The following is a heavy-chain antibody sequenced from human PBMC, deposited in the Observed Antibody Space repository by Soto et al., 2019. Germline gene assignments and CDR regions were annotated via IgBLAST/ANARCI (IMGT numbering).Heavy chain of an antibody. V-gene: IGHV3-23*01. CDR3: AKDSPVGVPLLRDLHD. J-gene: IGHJ1*01. CDR2: ISGSGGST. D-gene: IGHD2-15*01. Sequence: GGSLRLSCAASGFTFSNYGMSWVRQAPGKGLEWVSVISGSGGSTYYADSVKGRFTLSRDNSKNTVYLQMNSLRAEDAAVYYCAKDSPVGVPLLRDLHDWGQGTLVTVSS. CDR1: GFTFSNYG.